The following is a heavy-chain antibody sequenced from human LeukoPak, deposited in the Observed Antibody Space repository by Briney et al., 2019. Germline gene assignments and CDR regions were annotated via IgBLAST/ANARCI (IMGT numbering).Heavy chain of an antibody. CDR2: ISSSSSYT. V-gene: IGHV3-11*06. CDR3: ARDARTMVRGMALVRNWFDP. CDR1: GFTFSDYY. Sequence: PGGSLRLSCAASGFTFSDYYMSWIRQAPGKGLEWVSYISSSSSYTNYADSVKGRFTISRDNAKNSLYLQTNSLRAEDTAVYYCARDARTMVRGMALVRNWFDPWGQGTLVTVSS. J-gene: IGHJ5*02. D-gene: IGHD3-10*01.